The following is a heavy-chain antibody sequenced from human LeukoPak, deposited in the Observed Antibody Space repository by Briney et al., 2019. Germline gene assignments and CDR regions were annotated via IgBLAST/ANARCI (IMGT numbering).Heavy chain of an antibody. V-gene: IGHV1-18*01. CDR3: ARDGSSSSFDY. Sequence: ASVKVSCKASGYTFSSHGISWVRQAPGQGLEWMGWISDYNGNTNYAQKLQGRVTMTTDTSTSTGYMELRSLRSDDTAVYYCARDGSSSSFDYWGQGTLVTVSS. J-gene: IGHJ4*02. D-gene: IGHD6-6*01. CDR2: ISDYNGNT. CDR1: GYTFSSHG.